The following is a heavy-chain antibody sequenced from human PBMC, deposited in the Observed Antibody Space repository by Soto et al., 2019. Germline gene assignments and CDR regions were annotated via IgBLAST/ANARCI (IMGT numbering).Heavy chain of an antibody. CDR2: IYHSGST. Sequence: QVQLQESGPGLVKPSETLSLTCAVSGDSISTNNWWSWVRQPPGKGLEWIGEIYHSGSTNYNPSLKRRVTISADRSKNQLSLRLNSVTAADTAVYFCARDTHWGLGDWGQGTLVIVSS. CDR1: GDSISTNNW. D-gene: IGHD7-27*01. J-gene: IGHJ4*02. V-gene: IGHV4-4*02. CDR3: ARDTHWGLGD.